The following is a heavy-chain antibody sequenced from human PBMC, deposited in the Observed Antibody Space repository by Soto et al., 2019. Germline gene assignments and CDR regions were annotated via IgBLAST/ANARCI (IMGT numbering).Heavy chain of an antibody. Sequence: GGSLRLSCAASGFTFSSYGMHWVRQAPGKGLEWVAVIWYDGSNKYYADSVKGRFTISRDNSKNTLYLQMNSLRAEDTAVYYCARDKNDFWSGPSPAYYYGMDVWGQGTTVTVSS. CDR2: IWYDGSNK. V-gene: IGHV3-33*01. D-gene: IGHD3-3*01. CDR3: ARDKNDFWSGPSPAYYYGMDV. CDR1: GFTFSSYG. J-gene: IGHJ6*02.